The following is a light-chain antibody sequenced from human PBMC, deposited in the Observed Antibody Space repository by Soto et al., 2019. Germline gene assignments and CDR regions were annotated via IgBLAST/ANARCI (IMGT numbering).Light chain of an antibody. V-gene: IGLV2-8*01. CDR2: EVS. CDR1: SSDVGGYNY. CDR3: NSYAGSNVYV. Sequence: QSVLTQPSSASGSPGQSVTISCTGTSSDVGGYNYVSWYQQHPGKAPKLMIYEVSKRPSGVPERFSGSKSGNSASLTVSVRQADDEADYYCNSYAGSNVYVFGTGTKVTVL. J-gene: IGLJ1*01.